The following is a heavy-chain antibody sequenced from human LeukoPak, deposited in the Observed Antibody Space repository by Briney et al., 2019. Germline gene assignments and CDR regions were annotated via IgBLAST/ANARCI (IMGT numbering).Heavy chain of an antibody. D-gene: IGHD3-10*01. CDR2: SSAYNGNT. V-gene: IGHV1-18*01. CDR3: AREVPVLLWFGELYDYYGMDV. CDR1: GYTFTSYG. Sequence: GASVKVSCKASGYTFTSYGSSWVRQAPGQGLEWMGWSSAYNGNTNYAQKLQGRVTMTTDTSTSTAYMELRSLRSDDTAVYYCAREVPVLLWFGELYDYYGMDVWGQGTTVTVSS. J-gene: IGHJ6*02.